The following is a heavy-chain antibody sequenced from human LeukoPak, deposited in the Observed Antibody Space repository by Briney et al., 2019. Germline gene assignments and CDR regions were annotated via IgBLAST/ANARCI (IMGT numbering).Heavy chain of an antibody. V-gene: IGHV1-18*01. CDR3: ARISYYYDSSGLLDY. CDR1: GYTFSSYSYG. J-gene: IGHJ4*02. D-gene: IGHD3-22*01. CDR2: ISAHNGNT. Sequence: ASVKVSCKASGYTFSSYSYGMSWVRQAPGQGLEWMGWISAHNGNTDYAEKVQGRVTMTTDTSTSTAYMELRSLRSDDTAVYYCARISYYYDSSGLLDYWGQGTLVTVSS.